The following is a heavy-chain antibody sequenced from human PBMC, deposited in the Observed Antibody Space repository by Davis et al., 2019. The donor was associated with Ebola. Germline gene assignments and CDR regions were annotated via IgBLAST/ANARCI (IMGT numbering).Heavy chain of an antibody. CDR3: TAAEYYYSMDV. Sequence: GGSLRLSCAASGFTFSGSAMHWVRQASGKGLEWVGRIRSKANSYATAYAASVKGRFTISRDDSKNTAYLQMNSLKTEDTAVYYCTAAEYYYSMDVWGQGTTVTVSS. J-gene: IGHJ6*02. D-gene: IGHD6-13*01. CDR1: GFTFSGSA. V-gene: IGHV3-73*01. CDR2: IRSKANSYAT.